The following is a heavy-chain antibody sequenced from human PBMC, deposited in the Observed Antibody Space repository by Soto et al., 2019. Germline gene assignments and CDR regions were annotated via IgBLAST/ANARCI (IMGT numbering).Heavy chain of an antibody. CDR3: AHIRGAGAYYYYPMDV. D-gene: IGHD3-10*01. J-gene: IGHJ6*02. CDR1: GFSLTTPGMC. Sequence: SGPTLVNPRQTLTLTSTFSGFSLTTPGMCVRWIRQPPGKALEWLAVIDWDDDNYYSTSLKTRLSISMDTSKNQVVLEMTNVAPVDTATYYCAHIRGAGAYYYYPMDVWGQGTTVTVSS. CDR2: IDWDDDN. V-gene: IGHV2-70*12.